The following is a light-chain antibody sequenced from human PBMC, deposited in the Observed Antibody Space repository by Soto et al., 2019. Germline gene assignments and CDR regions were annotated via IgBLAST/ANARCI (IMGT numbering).Light chain of an antibody. CDR1: QSVSTW. CDR2: DAS. V-gene: IGKV1-5*01. CDR3: QQYNRYSPT. Sequence: DIQMTQSPSSLSASVGDTVTITCRASQSVSTWLAWYQQKPGKAPKLLIYDASSLESGVPSRFSGSGSGTELTLTISSLQAEDSATYYCQQYNRYSPTFGQGTKV. J-gene: IGKJ1*01.